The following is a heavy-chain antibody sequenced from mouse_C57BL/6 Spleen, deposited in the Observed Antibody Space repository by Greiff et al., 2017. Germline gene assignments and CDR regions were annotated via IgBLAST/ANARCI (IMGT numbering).Heavy chain of an antibody. Sequence: QVQLKQPGAELVKPGASVKMSCKASGYTFTSYWITWVKQRPGQGLEWIGDIYPGSGSTNYNEKFKSKATLTVDTSSSTAYMQLSSLTSEDSAVYYCAREGYYGSSYGWYFDYWGQGTTLTVSS. V-gene: IGHV1-55*01. CDR3: AREGYYGSSYGWYFDY. CDR2: IYPGSGST. D-gene: IGHD1-1*01. J-gene: IGHJ2*01. CDR1: GYTFTSYW.